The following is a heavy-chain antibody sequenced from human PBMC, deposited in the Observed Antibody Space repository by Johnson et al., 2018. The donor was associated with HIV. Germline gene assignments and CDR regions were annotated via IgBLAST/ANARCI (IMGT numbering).Heavy chain of an antibody. D-gene: IGHD6-13*01. V-gene: IGHV3-30*14. CDR3: ARGSSSWLHDAFDI. Sequence: QMLLVESGGGVVQPGRSLRLACPVSGFIFTNFAMHWVRQAPGKGLEWVGVVSYDGSTEFYADSVKGRFTISRDNSKNTLYLQMNSLRAEDTAVYYCARGSSSWLHDAFDIWGQGTMVTVSS. CDR1: GFIFTNFA. J-gene: IGHJ3*02. CDR2: VSYDGSTE.